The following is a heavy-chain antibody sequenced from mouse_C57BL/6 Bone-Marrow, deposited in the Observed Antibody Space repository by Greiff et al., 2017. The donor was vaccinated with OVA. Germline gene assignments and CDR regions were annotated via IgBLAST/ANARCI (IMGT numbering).Heavy chain of an antibody. D-gene: IGHD2-4*01. CDR3: ARPMITNYYAMDY. J-gene: IGHJ4*01. Sequence: EVMLVESGGGSVQPGGSLKLSCAASGFTFSDYYMSWVRQTPEKRLEWVAYISNGGGSTYYPDTVKGRFTISRDNAKNTLYLQMSRLKSEDTAMYYCARPMITNYYAMDYWGQGTSVTVSS. V-gene: IGHV5-12*01. CDR2: ISNGGGST. CDR1: GFTFSDYY.